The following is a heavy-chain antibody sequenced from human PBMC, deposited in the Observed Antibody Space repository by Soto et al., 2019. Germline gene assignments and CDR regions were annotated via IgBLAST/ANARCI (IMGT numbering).Heavy chain of an antibody. CDR2: INPNGGDT. D-gene: IGHD3-10*01. CDR3: ARNDCRRISCYNDFFDP. CDR1: GYNFIGYY. V-gene: IGHV1-2*02. J-gene: IGHJ5*02. Sequence: ASVKVSCKASGYNFIGYYIHWVRQAPGQGLEWMGWINPNGGDTTYAQNFQGRVTMTRDTSINTAYLELNRLKSDDTAVYYCARNDCRRISCYNDFFDPWGQGTLVTVSS.